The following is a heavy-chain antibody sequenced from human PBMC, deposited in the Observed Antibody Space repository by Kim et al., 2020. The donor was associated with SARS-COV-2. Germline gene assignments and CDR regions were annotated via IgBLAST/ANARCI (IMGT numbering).Heavy chain of an antibody. CDR1: GGSFSGYY. Sequence: SETLSLTCAVYGGSFSGYYWSWIHQPPGKGLEWIGESNHSGRTNYNPSLNSRVTISVDTSKNQFSLKLTSVPAADAALYFCARILSNTSGWGRHYCDLWGQGSLVTVSS. D-gene: IGHD3-10*01. J-gene: IGHJ1*01. CDR3: ARILSNTSGWGRHYCDL. CDR2: SNHSGRT. V-gene: IGHV4-34*01.